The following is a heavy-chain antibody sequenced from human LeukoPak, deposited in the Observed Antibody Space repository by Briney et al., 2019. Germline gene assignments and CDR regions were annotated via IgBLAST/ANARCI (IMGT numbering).Heavy chain of an antibody. V-gene: IGHV3-7*01. J-gene: IGHJ4*02. CDR2: IKRDGSEK. D-gene: IGHD5-18*01. CDR1: GFTFSSYW. Sequence: GGSLRLSCAASGFTFSSYWMSWVRQAPGKGLEWVANIKRDGSEKYYVDSVKGRFTISRDNAKNSLYLQMNSLRAEDTAVYYCARDRLRGYSYGFNYWGQGTLVTVSS. CDR3: ARDRLRGYSYGFNY.